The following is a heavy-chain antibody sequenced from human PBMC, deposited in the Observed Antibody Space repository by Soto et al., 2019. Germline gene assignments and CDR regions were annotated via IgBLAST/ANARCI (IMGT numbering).Heavy chain of an antibody. V-gene: IGHV3-74*01. J-gene: IGHJ3*02. CDR1: GFTLSSHW. CDR2: INRDGSTI. Sequence: EVQLVESGGGLAQPGGSLRLSCAASGFTLSSHWMHWVRQAPGKGLVWVSRINRDGSTINYDDSVRGRYTISRDNAKNSLYLQVNSLRAEDTAVYSGARVANCTYSSNCNGRAAFDMWGQGTMVSGSS. D-gene: IGHD6-13*01. CDR3: ARVANCTYSSNCNGRAAFDM.